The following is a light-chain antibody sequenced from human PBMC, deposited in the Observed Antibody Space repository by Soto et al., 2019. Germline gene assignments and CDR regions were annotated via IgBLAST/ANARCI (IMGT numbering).Light chain of an antibody. CDR1: SSDVGAYNY. CDR3: SSYTSSGTVV. CDR2: DVT. Sequence: QSALTQPASVSGSPGQSITISCTGTSSDVGAYNYVCWYQHHPGKAPKLMISDVTNRPSGVSNRFSASKSGNTASLTISGLQAEDEADYFCSSYTSSGTVVFGGGTKLTVL. V-gene: IGLV2-14*03. J-gene: IGLJ2*01.